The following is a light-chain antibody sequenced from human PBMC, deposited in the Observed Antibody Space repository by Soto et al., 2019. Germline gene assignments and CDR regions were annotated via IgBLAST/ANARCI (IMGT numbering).Light chain of an antibody. V-gene: IGKV3-15*01. CDR2: GAS. CDR1: QSVSSD. J-gene: IGKJ2*01. CDR3: QQYNNWPLT. Sequence: EIVMTQSPATLSVSPGERATLSCRASQSVSSDLAWYQQKPGQAPRLLIYGASTRATGVPVRVSGSGSGTEFTLPISSLQSEDFAVYFYQQYNNWPLTFGQGTKLEI.